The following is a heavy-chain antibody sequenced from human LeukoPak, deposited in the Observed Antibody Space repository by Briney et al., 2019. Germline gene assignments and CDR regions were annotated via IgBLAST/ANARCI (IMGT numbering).Heavy chain of an antibody. CDR2: ISYDGSNK. D-gene: IGHD1-14*01. CDR3: LPELGAKNYFDY. Sequence: GGSLRLSCAASGFTFSSYGMHWVRRAPGKGLEWVAVISYDGSNKYYADSVKGRFTISRDNSKNTLYLQMDSLRAEDTAVYYCLPELGAKNYFDYWGQGTLVTVSS. J-gene: IGHJ4*02. V-gene: IGHV3-30*03. CDR1: GFTFSSYG.